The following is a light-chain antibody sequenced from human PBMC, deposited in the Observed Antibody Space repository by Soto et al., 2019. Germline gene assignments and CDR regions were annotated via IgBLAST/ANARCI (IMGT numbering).Light chain of an antibody. CDR3: QQVDSFPLT. CDR2: TAS. J-gene: IGKJ4*01. Sequence: DIQMTQSPSSVSASVGDRITITCRASQDISRWLAWYQQKPGRAPNLLIYTASTLESGVPSRFSGRGSGTDFTLTISNLQPEDFATYYCQQVDSFPLTFGGGNKVEIK. CDR1: QDISRW. V-gene: IGKV1D-12*01.